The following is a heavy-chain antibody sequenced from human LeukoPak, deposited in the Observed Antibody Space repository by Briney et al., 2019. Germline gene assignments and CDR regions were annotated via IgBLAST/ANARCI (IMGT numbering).Heavy chain of an antibody. CDR1: GFSITTGYY. Sequence: PSETLSLTCTVSGFSITTGYYWAWIRQPPGKGLEWIGTIFRIGSTYYNPSLKSRVTISVDTSKNQFSLKLSSVTAADTAVYYCARGPYCGGDCSFQGAFDIWGQGTMVTVSS. CDR3: ARGPYCGGDCSFQGAFDI. D-gene: IGHD2-21*01. CDR2: IFRIGST. V-gene: IGHV4-38-2*02. J-gene: IGHJ3*02.